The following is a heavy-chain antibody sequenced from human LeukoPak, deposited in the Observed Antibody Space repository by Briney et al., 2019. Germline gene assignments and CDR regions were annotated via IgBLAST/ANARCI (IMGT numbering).Heavy chain of an antibody. D-gene: IGHD2-2*01. CDR3: AREMEYQLPHLHYYYYYGMDV. CDR2: INPNSGGT. CDR1: GYTFTGYY. Sequence: ASVKVSCKASGYTFTGYYMHWVRQAPGQGLEGMGWINPNSGGTNYAQKFQGWVTMTRDTSISTAYMELSRLRSDDTAVYYCAREMEYQLPHLHYYYYYGMDVWGQGTTVTVSS. J-gene: IGHJ6*02. V-gene: IGHV1-2*04.